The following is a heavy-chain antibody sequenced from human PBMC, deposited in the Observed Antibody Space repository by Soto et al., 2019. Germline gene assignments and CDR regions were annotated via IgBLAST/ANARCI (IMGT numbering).Heavy chain of an antibody. CDR3: AKDRGIEGSSVRAFDV. J-gene: IGHJ3*01. CDR1: GFTFSSHG. D-gene: IGHD1-26*01. V-gene: IGHV3-23*01. CDR2: LSGSAGIT. Sequence: GGSLGLSCTASGFTFSSHGMNWVRQAPGKGLEWVSFLSGSAGITFYADSVKGRFTISRDNSKNTLYLQMNSLRAEDTAVYYCAKDRGIEGSSVRAFDVWGQGTMVTVSS.